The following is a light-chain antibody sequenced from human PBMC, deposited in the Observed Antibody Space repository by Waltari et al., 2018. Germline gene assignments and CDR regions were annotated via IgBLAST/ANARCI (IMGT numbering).Light chain of an antibody. CDR3: SSNRV. V-gene: IGLV2-14*01. Sequence: QSALAQPASVSGSPGQSITISCTGTSSDFGGYNYVSWHQQHSGKAPKLMIYDVTKRPSGVSNRFSGSKSGNTASLTISGLQAEDEADYFCSSNRVFGGGTKLTVL. J-gene: IGLJ3*02. CDR2: DVT. CDR1: SSDFGGYNY.